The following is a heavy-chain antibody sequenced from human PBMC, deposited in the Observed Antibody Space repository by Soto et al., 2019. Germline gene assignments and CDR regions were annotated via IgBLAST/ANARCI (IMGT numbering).Heavy chain of an antibody. V-gene: IGHV3-33*01. CDR2: IWYDGSNK. D-gene: IGHD3-3*01. J-gene: IGHJ6*02. CDR1: GFTFSSYG. Sequence: QVQLVESGGGVVQPGRSLRFSCAASGFTFSSYGMHWVRQAPGKGLEWVAVIWYDGSNKYYADSVKGRFTISRDNSKNTLYLQMNSLRAEDTAVYYCARDRRADYDFWSGYYYYYYGMDVWGQGTTVTVSS. CDR3: ARDRRADYDFWSGYYYYYYGMDV.